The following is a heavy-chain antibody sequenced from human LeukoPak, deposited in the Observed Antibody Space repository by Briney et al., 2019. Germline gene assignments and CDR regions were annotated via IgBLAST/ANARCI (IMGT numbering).Heavy chain of an antibody. CDR2: VYYRGST. CDR3: ARVLDLSKRGLDAFDI. Sequence: SQTLALTCTVSVRSISSYFWIWIRQPPGKALEWIGDVYYRGSTNYNPSLKSRVTISVDTSKKQFSLKLSSATAADTAVYYCARVLDLSKRGLDAFDIWGQGTMVTVSS. V-gene: IGHV4-59*01. D-gene: IGHD3-16*01. CDR1: VRSISSYF. J-gene: IGHJ3*02.